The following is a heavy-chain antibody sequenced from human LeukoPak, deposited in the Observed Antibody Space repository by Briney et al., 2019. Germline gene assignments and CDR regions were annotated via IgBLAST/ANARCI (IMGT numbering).Heavy chain of an antibody. Sequence: GASVKVSCKASGGTFSNSAISWVRQAPGQGLEWMGGINPIFRTANYAHKFQGKVTITADESTSTAYMELSSLRFEDTAVYYCASGYSYGFHAFDIWGQGTMVTVSS. CDR1: GGTFSNSA. CDR2: INPIFRTA. V-gene: IGHV1-69*13. CDR3: ASGYSYGFHAFDI. J-gene: IGHJ3*02. D-gene: IGHD5-18*01.